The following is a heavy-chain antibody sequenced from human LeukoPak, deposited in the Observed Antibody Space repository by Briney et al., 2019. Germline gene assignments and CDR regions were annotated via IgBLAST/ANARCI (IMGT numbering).Heavy chain of an antibody. Sequence: GGSLRLSCAASGFTFSRYAMHWVRQAPGKGLEWMAFIRYDGSNKYYADSVKGRFTISRDNSKNTPYLQMNSLRAEDTAVYYCARDLKGQYQDAFDIWGQGTMVTASS. J-gene: IGHJ3*02. V-gene: IGHV3-30*02. D-gene: IGHD2-2*01. CDR3: ARDLKGQYQDAFDI. CDR2: IRYDGSNK. CDR1: GFTFSRYA.